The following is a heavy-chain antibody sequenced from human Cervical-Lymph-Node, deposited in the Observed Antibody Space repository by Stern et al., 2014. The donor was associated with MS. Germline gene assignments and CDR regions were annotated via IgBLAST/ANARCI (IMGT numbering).Heavy chain of an antibody. CDR3: VKRGITEVRGVRLGDY. V-gene: IGHV3-30*18. J-gene: IGHJ4*02. CDR1: GFTFSSYG. Sequence: VQLVESGGGVVQPGRSLRLTCTVSGFTFSSYGMHWVRQAPGKGLEWVSVISDDRSDTYYAESVKGRFPISRDNTKNTLYLEMRRLRREDTAVYYCVKRGITEVRGVRLGDYWGPGTLVIVSS. D-gene: IGHD3-10*01. CDR2: ISDDRSDT.